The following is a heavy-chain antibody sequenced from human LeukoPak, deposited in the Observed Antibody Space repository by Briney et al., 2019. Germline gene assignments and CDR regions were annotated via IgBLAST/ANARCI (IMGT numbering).Heavy chain of an antibody. J-gene: IGHJ3*02. CDR1: GGSISSGSYY. V-gene: IGHV4-61*02. CDR3: ARAVIVVGDAFDI. D-gene: IGHD3-22*01. Sequence: PSETLSLTCTVSGGSISSGSYYWSWIRQPAGKGLEWIGRIYTSGSTNYNPSLKSRVTISVDTSKNQFSLKLSSVTAADTAVYYCARAVIVVGDAFDIWGQGTMVTVSS. CDR2: IYTSGST.